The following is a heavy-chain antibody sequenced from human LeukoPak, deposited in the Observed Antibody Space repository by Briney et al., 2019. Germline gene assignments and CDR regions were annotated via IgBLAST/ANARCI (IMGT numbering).Heavy chain of an antibody. V-gene: IGHV3-48*03. Sequence: GGSLRLSCAASGFTFSSYEMNWVRQAPWKGLEWVSYISSSGSTIYYADSVKGRFTISRDNAKNSLYLQMNSLRAEDTAVYYCARDGSSEGLAFDYWGQGTLVTVSS. CDR3: ARDGSSEGLAFDY. CDR2: ISSSGSTI. CDR1: GFTFSSYE. J-gene: IGHJ4*02. D-gene: IGHD1-26*01.